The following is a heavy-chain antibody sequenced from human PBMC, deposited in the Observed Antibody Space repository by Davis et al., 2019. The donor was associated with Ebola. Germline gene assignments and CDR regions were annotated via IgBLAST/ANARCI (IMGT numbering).Heavy chain of an antibody. D-gene: IGHD1-1*01. V-gene: IGHV3-23*01. Sequence: GESLKISCAASGFTFSNYAMSWVRQAPGKGPEWVSAISGGGDSPYYADSVKGRFTISRDNSKNMLYLQMDSLRIEDTAQYFCAGDPNWESGSWGQGTPVSVSS. CDR2: ISGGGDSP. CDR3: AGDPNWESGS. J-gene: IGHJ5*02. CDR1: GFTFSNYA.